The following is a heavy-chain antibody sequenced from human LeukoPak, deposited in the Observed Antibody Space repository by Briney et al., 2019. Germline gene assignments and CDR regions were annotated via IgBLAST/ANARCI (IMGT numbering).Heavy chain of an antibody. CDR3: ARDLRQLVRWDYYYYYMDV. CDR2: IYYSGST. D-gene: IGHD6-13*01. Sequence: SETLSLTCTVSGGSISSYYWSWIRQPPGKGLEWIGYIYYSGSTNYNPSLKSRVTISVDTSKNQFSLKLSSVTAADTAVYYCARDLRQLVRWDYYYYYMDVWGKGTTVTVSS. J-gene: IGHJ6*03. CDR1: GGSISSYY. V-gene: IGHV4-59*01.